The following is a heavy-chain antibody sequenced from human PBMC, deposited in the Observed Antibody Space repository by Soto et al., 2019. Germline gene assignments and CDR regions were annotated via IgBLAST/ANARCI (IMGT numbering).Heavy chain of an antibody. CDR1: GLTFSSYW. Sequence: GGSLRLSCAASGLTFSSYWMSWVRQAPGKGLEWVANIKQDGSEKYYVDSVKGRFTISRDNAKNSLYLQMNSLGAEDTAVYYCAREVAAAGTVPWYFELWGRGTLVTVSS. J-gene: IGHJ2*01. CDR2: IKQDGSEK. CDR3: AREVAAAGTVPWYFEL. V-gene: IGHV3-7*03. D-gene: IGHD6-13*01.